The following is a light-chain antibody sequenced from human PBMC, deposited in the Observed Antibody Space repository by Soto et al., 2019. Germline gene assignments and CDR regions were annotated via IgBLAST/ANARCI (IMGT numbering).Light chain of an antibody. CDR3: QQSYSTPFT. V-gene: IGKV1-39*01. J-gene: IGKJ3*01. CDR1: QSISSY. Sequence: DIQMTQSPSSLSASVGDRVTITCRASQSISSYLNWYQQKPGKAPKLLLYAASSLHSGGPSRFSGSGSGTDFTRTISSLQPDDFATYYCQQSYSTPFTFGPGTKVDIK. CDR2: AAS.